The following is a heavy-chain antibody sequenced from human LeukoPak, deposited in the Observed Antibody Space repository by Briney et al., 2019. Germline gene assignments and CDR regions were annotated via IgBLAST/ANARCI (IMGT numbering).Heavy chain of an antibody. V-gene: IGHV3-9*01. CDR3: AKDKRPYGYGDS. Sequence: GGSLRLSCAASGFTFDDYAMHWVRQAPGKGLEWVSGITWNSGSIGYADSVKGRFTISRDNAKNSLYLQMNSLRAEDTALYYCAKDKRPYGYGDSWGQGTLVTVSS. D-gene: IGHD5-18*01. CDR1: GFTFDDYA. CDR2: ITWNSGSI. J-gene: IGHJ4*02.